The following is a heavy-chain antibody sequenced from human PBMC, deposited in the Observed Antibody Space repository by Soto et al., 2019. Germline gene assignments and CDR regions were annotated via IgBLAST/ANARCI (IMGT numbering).Heavy chain of an antibody. J-gene: IGHJ1*01. CDR3: ARHRHQSLLWFGEFAY. D-gene: IGHD3-10*01. V-gene: IGHV5-51*01. Sequence: GESLKISCQVSGYKFSNYWIAWVRQMPGQGLEWVAIINPGGFKTKYSASFEGRVSISADKSVNTAYLHWSSLRASDSGMYYCARHRHQSLLWFGEFAYWVQGXLVTVSS. CDR2: INPGGFKT. CDR1: GYKFSNYW.